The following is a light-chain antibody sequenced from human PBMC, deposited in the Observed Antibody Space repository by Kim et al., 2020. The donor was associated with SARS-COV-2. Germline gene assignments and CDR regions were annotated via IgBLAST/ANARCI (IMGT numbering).Light chain of an antibody. CDR3: IQHNSYPIT. J-gene: IGKJ5*01. V-gene: IGKV1-17*01. CDR1: QDIRND. CDR2: GAS. Sequence: ASVGDRVTITCRASQDIRNDLGWYQQNPGRAPKRLNYGASSLQSGVPSRFSGSGSGTEFALTSSSLQPEDFATYFCIQHNSYPITFGQGTRLEIK.